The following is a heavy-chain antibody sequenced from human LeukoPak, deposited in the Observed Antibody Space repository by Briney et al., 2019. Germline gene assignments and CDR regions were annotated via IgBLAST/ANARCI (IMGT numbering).Heavy chain of an antibody. D-gene: IGHD1-26*01. V-gene: IGHV4-59*01. CDR3: ARATSYSGSYQPYYFDY. Sequence: SETLSLTCTVSGGSISSYYWSWIRQPPGKGLEWIGYIYYSGSTNYNPSLKSRVTISVDTSKNQFSLKLSSVTAADTAVYYCARATSYSGSYQPYYFDYWGQGTLVTVSS. J-gene: IGHJ4*02. CDR2: IYYSGST. CDR1: GGSISSYY.